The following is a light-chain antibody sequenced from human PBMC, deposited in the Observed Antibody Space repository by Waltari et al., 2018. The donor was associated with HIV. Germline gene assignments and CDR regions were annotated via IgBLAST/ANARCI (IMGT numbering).Light chain of an antibody. CDR2: DAS. CDR3: QQYIIWPPYN. CDR1: QSIINN. Sequence: DIVMTQSPATLSVSPGERATLTCRASQSIINNLAWYQQQPGQAPRLLMYDASSRGNGVPARFSGSGSGTEFTLTISSLQSEDCAVYYCQQYIIWPPYNFGQGTKLEIK. J-gene: IGKJ2*01. V-gene: IGKV3-15*01.